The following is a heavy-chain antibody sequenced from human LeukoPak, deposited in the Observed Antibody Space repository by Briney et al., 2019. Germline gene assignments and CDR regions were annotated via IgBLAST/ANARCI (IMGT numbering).Heavy chain of an antibody. CDR3: AREFRSYPDY. Sequence: GGSLRLSCAASGFTFSSYEMNWVRQAPGKGLEWVSYISSSGSTIYYADSVKGRFTISRDNAKNSLYLQVNSLRAEDTAVYYCAREFRSYPDYWGQGTLVTVSP. J-gene: IGHJ4*02. CDR1: GFTFSSYE. CDR2: ISSSGSTI. D-gene: IGHD1-26*01. V-gene: IGHV3-48*03.